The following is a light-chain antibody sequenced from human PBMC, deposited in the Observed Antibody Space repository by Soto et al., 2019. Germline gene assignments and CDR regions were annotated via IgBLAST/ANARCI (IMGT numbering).Light chain of an antibody. J-gene: IGKJ1*01. CDR2: GAS. V-gene: IGKV3-15*01. CDR3: QQYHDWPWT. CDR1: QNINSN. Sequence: EIVMTQSPATLSVSPGERATVSCRASQNINSNLAWYQQKPGQAPRLLIYGASTRATDIPARFSGSGSGTECTLTISSLQSEDFALYYCQQYHDWPWTFGQGTKVEIK.